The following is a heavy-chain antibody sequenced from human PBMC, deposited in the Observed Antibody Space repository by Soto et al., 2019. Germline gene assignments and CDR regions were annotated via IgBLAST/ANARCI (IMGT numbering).Heavy chain of an antibody. V-gene: IGHV4-30-2*01. CDR1: GGSISSGDSS. J-gene: IGHJ4*02. D-gene: IGHD3-10*01. CDR3: ARATQYYYGSGSYPLDY. Sequence: SETLSLTCAVSGGSISSGDSSWSWIRQPPGKRLEWIGYIYDSGSSYYNPSLKSRVTISVDRSKNQFSLKLSSVTAADTALYYCARATQYYYGSGSYPLDYWGQGTLVTVSS. CDR2: IYDSGSS.